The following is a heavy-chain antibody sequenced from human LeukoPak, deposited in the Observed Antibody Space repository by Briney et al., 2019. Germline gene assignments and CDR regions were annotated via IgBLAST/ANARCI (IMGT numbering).Heavy chain of an antibody. CDR1: GXTFSSYA. V-gene: IGHV3-23*01. Sequence: GGSLRLSSAASGXTFSSYALSWVRQAPGKGLEWVSTISGNGGSTSYVHSVKGRFTISRDNSKNTLYLQMNSVRAEDTAVYYCANKWGIAADFDYWGQGTLVTVSS. D-gene: IGHD2-8*01. J-gene: IGHJ4*02. CDR3: ANKWGIAADFDY. CDR2: ISGNGGST.